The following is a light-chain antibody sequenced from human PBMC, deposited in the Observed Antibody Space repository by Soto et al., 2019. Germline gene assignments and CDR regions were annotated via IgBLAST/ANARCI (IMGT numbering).Light chain of an antibody. J-gene: IGKJ1*01. CDR2: IAS. CDR3: KQYDTSPWT. CDR1: QSISSNY. Sequence: EIVLTQSPGTLSLFAGERATLSCRATQSISSNYLAWYQQKPGQAPRLLIYIASRRATGIPDRFSGSGSGTDFTLTISRLEPEDFAVYYCKQYDTSPWTFGQGTKVEIK. V-gene: IGKV3-20*01.